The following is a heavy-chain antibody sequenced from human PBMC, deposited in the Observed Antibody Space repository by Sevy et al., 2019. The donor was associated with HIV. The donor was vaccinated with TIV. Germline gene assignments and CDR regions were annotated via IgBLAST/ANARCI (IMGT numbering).Heavy chain of an antibody. Sequence: ASVKVSCRASGGTFSIYAITWVRQASGQGLEWMGWMNPNTGNTGYAQKFQGRVTMTRNTTISTAYMELSSLRSEDTAVYYCARHRDYYDSSGYGTFDPWGQGTLVTVSS. V-gene: IGHV1-8*01. D-gene: IGHD3-22*01. CDR2: MNPNTGNT. CDR1: GGTFSIYA. CDR3: ARHRDYYDSSGYGTFDP. J-gene: IGHJ5*02.